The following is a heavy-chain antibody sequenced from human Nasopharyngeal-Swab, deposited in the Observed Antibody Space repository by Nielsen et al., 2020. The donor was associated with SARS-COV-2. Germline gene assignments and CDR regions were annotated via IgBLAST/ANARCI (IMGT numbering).Heavy chain of an antibody. Sequence: GESLKISCAASGFTFSSYSMNWVRQAPGKGLEWVSSISSSSSYIYYADSVKGRFTISRDNAKNSLYLQMNSLRAEDTAVYYCARGCVLTGPTCNHYGMDVWGQGTTVTVSS. CDR2: ISSSSSYI. J-gene: IGHJ6*02. D-gene: IGHD3-9*01. V-gene: IGHV3-21*01. CDR3: ARGCVLTGPTCNHYGMDV. CDR1: GFTFSSYS.